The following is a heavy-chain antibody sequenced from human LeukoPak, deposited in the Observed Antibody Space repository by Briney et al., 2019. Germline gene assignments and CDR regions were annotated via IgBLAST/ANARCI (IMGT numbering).Heavy chain of an antibody. J-gene: IGHJ4*02. CDR3: ARNWNYFDY. V-gene: IGHV4-34*01. D-gene: IGHD1-1*01. CDR2: INHSGST. Sequence: DPSETLSLTCAVYGGSFSGYYWSWIRQPPGKGLEWIGEINHSGSTNYNPSLKSRVTISVDTSKNQFSLKLSSVTAADTAVYYCARNWNYFDYWGQGTLVTVSS. CDR1: GGSFSGYY.